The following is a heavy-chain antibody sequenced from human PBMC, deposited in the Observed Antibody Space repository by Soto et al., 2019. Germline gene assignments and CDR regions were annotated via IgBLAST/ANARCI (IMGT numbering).Heavy chain of an antibody. Sequence: SETLSLTCTVTGDSITSGGYYWSWIPQHPGKGLEWLGYSNGGGGNGSTYYDPALNRRITPSVDTSKTQFSLNLSSVAVADTAVYFCASKQAGYYSEIDYWGQGTLVTVSS. D-gene: IGHD3-22*01. CDR3: ASKQAGYYSEIDY. J-gene: IGHJ4*02. CDR2: SNGGGGNGST. CDR1: GDSITSGGYY. V-gene: IGHV4-31*03.